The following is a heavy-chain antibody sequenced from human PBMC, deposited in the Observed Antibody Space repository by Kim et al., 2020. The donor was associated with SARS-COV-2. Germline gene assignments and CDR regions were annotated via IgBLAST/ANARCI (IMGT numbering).Heavy chain of an antibody. J-gene: IGHJ6*02. CDR3: AKDITEPHNHYYYYGMDV. D-gene: IGHD1-20*01. CDR2: ISWDGGST. CDR1: GFTFDDYA. Sequence: GGSLRLSCAASGFTFDDYAMHWVRQAPGKGLEWVSLISWDGGSTYYADSVKGRFTISRDNSKNSLYLQMNSLRAEDTALYYCAKDITEPHNHYYYYGMDVWGQGTTVTVSS. V-gene: IGHV3-43D*03.